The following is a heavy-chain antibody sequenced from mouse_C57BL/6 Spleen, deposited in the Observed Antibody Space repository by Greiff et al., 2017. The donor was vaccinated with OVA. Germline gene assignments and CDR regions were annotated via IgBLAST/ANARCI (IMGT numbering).Heavy chain of an antibody. V-gene: IGHV1-18*01. CDR2: INPNNGGT. J-gene: IGHJ1*03. CDR1: GYIFTDYN. CDR3: ARRGGYYGSSYCYFDV. Sequence: VQLQQSGPELVKPGASVKIPCKASGYIFTDYNMDWVKQSHGKSLEWIGDINPNNGGTIYNQKFKGKATLTVDKSSSTAYMELRSLTSEDTAVYYCARRGGYYGSSYCYFDVWGTGTTVTVSS. D-gene: IGHD1-1*01.